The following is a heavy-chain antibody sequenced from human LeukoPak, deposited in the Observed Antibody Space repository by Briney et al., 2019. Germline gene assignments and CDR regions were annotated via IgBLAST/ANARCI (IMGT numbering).Heavy chain of an antibody. CDR3: ARGWRWLQLSGDYYYMDV. J-gene: IGHJ6*03. V-gene: IGHV3-53*01. Sequence: GGSLRLSCAASGFTVSSNYMSWVRQAPGKGLEWVSVIYSGGSTYYADSVKGRFTISSDNSKNTLYLQMNSLRAEDTAVYYCARGWRWLQLSGDYYYMDVWGKGTTVTVSS. D-gene: IGHD5-24*01. CDR2: IYSGGST. CDR1: GFTVSSNY.